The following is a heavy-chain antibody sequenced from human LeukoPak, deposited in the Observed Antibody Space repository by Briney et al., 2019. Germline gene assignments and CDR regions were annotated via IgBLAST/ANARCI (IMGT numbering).Heavy chain of an antibody. J-gene: IGHJ3*02. CDR1: GFTFSSYA. D-gene: IGHD3-9*01. CDR2: ISGSGGST. Sequence: PGGSLRLSCAASGFTFSSYAMSWVRQAPGKGLEWVSAISGSGGSTYYADSVKGRFTISRDNSKNTLYLQMNSLRAEDTAVYYCAKDPYDILTGYPDAFDIWGQGTMVTVSS. V-gene: IGHV3-23*01. CDR3: AKDPYDILTGYPDAFDI.